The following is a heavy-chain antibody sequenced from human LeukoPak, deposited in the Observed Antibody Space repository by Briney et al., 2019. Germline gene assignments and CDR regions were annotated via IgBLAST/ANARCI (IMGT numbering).Heavy chain of an antibody. D-gene: IGHD3-10*01. Sequence: ASVKVSCKASGYTFTSYDINWVRQATGQGLERMGWMNPNSGNTGYAQKFQGRVTMTRNTSISTAYMELSSLRSEDTAVYYCAIPSRGGNDAFDIWGQGTMVTVSS. CDR3: AIPSRGGNDAFDI. CDR2: MNPNSGNT. CDR1: GYTFTSYD. J-gene: IGHJ3*02. V-gene: IGHV1-8*01.